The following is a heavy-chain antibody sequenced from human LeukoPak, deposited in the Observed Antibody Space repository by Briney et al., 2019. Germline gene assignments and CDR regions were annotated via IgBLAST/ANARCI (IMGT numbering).Heavy chain of an antibody. CDR2: IYYGRTI. D-gene: IGHD4/OR15-4a*01. V-gene: IGHV4-39*01. CDR1: AASISSGSHH. J-gene: IGHJ5*01. Sequence: RPSETLSLTCTISAASISSGSHHWGWFRQSPGKGLEWIGSIYYGRTIYYNPSLNSRVTISVDTSKDQFTLQLNSVTAADTAVYYCVRHDGRGGATMGAFDSWGQGSLVTVSS. CDR3: VRHDGRGGATMGAFDS.